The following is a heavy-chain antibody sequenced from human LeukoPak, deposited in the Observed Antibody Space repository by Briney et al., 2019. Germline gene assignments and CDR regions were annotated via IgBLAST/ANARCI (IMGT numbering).Heavy chain of an antibody. CDR2: IGIDSGNT. D-gene: IGHD5-24*01. CDR3: ARDHNYAFDN. CDR1: GVIFRGYC. J-gene: IGHJ4*02. Sequence: GGSLRLSCVAPGVIFRGYCMSWVRQAPGKGLEWISYIGIDSGNTKYADSVKGRFTISGDNAKNSLYLQMNSLRVEDTAVYYCARDHNYAFDNWGQGTLVTVSS. V-gene: IGHV3-11*06.